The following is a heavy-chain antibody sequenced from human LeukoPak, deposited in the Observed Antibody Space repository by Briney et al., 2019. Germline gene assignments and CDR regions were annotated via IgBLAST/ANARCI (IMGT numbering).Heavy chain of an antibody. Sequence: PGGSLRLSCADSGFTFSNYNMNWVRQAPGKAMEWVSSITSSGTYTFYADSVKGRFTISRDNTKNSLYLQMDSLGPEDTAVYYCARDPYSGNYGTYYYYYMDVWGKGTTVTISS. D-gene: IGHD1-26*01. V-gene: IGHV3-21*01. CDR1: GFTFSNYN. CDR3: ARDPYSGNYGTYYYYYMDV. CDR2: ITSSGTYT. J-gene: IGHJ6*03.